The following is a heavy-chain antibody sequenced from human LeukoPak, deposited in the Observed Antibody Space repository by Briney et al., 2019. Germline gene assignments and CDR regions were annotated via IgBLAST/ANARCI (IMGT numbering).Heavy chain of an antibody. CDR3: ARGEYSYGCLDFDY. Sequence: ASVKVSCKASGYTFTGYYMHWVRQAPGQGLEWMGWINPNSGGTNYAQKFQGRVTMTRDTSISTAYMELSRLRSDDTAVYYCARGEYSYGCLDFDYWGQGTLVTVSS. CDR1: GYTFTGYY. V-gene: IGHV1-2*02. D-gene: IGHD5-18*01. CDR2: INPNSGGT. J-gene: IGHJ4*02.